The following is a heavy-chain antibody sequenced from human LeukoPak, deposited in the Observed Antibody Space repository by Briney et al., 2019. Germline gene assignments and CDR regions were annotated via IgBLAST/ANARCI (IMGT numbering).Heavy chain of an antibody. CDR2: INPSGGST. J-gene: IGHJ5*02. D-gene: IGHD6-19*01. V-gene: IGHV1-46*01. CDR3: ARASAGVGAVAGYNWFDP. Sequence: ASVKVSCKASGYTFTSYYMHWVRQAPGQGLEGRGIINPSGGSTSYAQKFQGRVTMTRDTSTSTVYMELSSLRSEDTAVYYCARASAGVGAVAGYNWFDPWGQGTLVTVSS. CDR1: GYTFTSYY.